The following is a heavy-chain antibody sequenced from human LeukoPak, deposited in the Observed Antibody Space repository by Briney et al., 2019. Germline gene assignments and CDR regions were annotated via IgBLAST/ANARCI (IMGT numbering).Heavy chain of an antibody. CDR2: ISSSSSTI. J-gene: IGHJ4*02. Sequence: GGSLRLSCAASGFTFSSYSMNWVRQAPGKGLEWVSYISSSSSTIYYADSVEGRFTISRDNAKNSLFLQMNSLRAEDTAVYYCARAPSNRRFGYWGQGTLVTVSS. D-gene: IGHD1-14*01. CDR1: GFTFSSYS. V-gene: IGHV3-48*01. CDR3: ARAPSNRRFGY.